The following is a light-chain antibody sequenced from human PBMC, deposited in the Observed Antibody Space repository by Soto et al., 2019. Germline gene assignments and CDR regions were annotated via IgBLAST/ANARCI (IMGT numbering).Light chain of an antibody. CDR3: QQYGSSPRT. CDR1: QSVSSNY. V-gene: IGKV3-20*01. J-gene: IGKJ1*01. CDR2: GAS. Sequence: EIVLTQSPGTLSLSPGERATLSCRASQSVSSNYLAWYQQKPGQAPRLLIYGASSRATGIPDRLSGSGSGTEFTLTISRLEPEDFAVFYCQQYGSSPRTFGQGTKVEI.